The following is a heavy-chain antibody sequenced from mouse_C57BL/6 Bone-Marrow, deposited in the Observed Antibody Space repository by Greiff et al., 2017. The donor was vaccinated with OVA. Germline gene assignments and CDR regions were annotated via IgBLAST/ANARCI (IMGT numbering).Heavy chain of an antibody. CDR1: GFSLTNYG. Sequence: VQGVESGPGLVQPSQSLSLTCAVSGFSLTNYGVHWVRQSPGKGLEWLGVIWSGGSTDYNAAFISRLSSSKDNNKSQVFVKMNSLEDDDTAIYYCARNDVKAIDYWGQGTSVTVSS. J-gene: IGHJ4*01. CDR2: IWSGGST. V-gene: IGHV2-2*01. CDR3: ARNDVKAIDY.